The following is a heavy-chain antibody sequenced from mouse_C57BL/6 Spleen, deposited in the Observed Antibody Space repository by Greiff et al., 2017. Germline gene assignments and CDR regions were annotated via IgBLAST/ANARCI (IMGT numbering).Heavy chain of an antibody. J-gene: IGHJ2*01. CDR3: ARSGGLDY. Sequence: QVQLQQSGAELVMPGASVKLSCKASGYTFTSYWMHWVKQRPGQGLEWIGEIDPSDSYTNYNQKFKGKSTLTVDKSSSTAYMQLSSLTSEDSAVYYCARSGGLDYWGQGTTLTVSS. CDR2: IDPSDSYT. D-gene: IGHD1-1*02. CDR1: GYTFTSYW. V-gene: IGHV1-69*01.